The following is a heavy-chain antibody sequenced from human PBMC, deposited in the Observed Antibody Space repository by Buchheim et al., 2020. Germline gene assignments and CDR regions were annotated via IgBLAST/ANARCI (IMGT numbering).Heavy chain of an antibody. CDR3: AREKGGTILYYYGMDV. D-gene: IGHD3-9*01. CDR2: ISYDGSNK. V-gene: IGHV3-30-3*01. CDR1: GFTFSSYA. Sequence: QVQLVESGGGVVQPGRSLRLSCAASGFTFSSYAMHWVRQAPGKGLEWVAVISYDGSNKYYADSVKGRFTISRDNSKNTLYLQMNSLRAEDTAVYYCAREKGGTILYYYGMDVWGQGTT. J-gene: IGHJ6*02.